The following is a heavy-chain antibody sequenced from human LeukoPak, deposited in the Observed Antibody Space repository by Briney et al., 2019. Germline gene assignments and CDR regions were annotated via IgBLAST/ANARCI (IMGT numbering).Heavy chain of an antibody. V-gene: IGHV3-7*01. J-gene: IGHJ4*02. D-gene: IGHD5-18*01. Sequence: GGSLRLSCAGSGFTFYSYWMSWVRQAPGKGLEWVASIKHEGSEKYYVDSVKGRFTISRDNTKNPLYLQMNSLRVEDTAVYYCARYSYGSCGYWGQGTLVTVSS. CDR1: GFTFYSYW. CDR2: IKHEGSEK. CDR3: ARYSYGSCGY.